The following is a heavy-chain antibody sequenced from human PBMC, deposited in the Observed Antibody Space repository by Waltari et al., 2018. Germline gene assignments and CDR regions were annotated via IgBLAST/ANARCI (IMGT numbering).Heavy chain of an antibody. CDR2: MNPNSGNT. D-gene: IGHD3-9*01. J-gene: IGHJ6*02. CDR1: GYTFTSYD. CDR3: ARGDDILTGYYYYGMDV. V-gene: IGHV1-8*01. Sequence: QVQLVQSGAEVKKPGASVKVSCKASGYTFTSYDINWVRQATGQGLEWMGWMNPNSGNTGYAQKFQGRVTMTRNTSISTAYMELSSLRSEDTAVYYCARGDDILTGYYYYGMDVWGQGTTVTVSS.